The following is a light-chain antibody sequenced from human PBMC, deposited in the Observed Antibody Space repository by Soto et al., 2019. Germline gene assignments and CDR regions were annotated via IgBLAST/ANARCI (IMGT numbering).Light chain of an antibody. CDR3: SSFTSSSTKV. J-gene: IGLJ3*02. CDR1: SSDVGGYDY. Sequence: QSVLTQPASVSGSLGQSITISCTGTSSDVGGYDYVSWYRQHPGKVPKLIIYEVNKRPSGVSNRFSGSKSANTASLTISGLQADDEADYYCSSFTSSSTKVFGGGTKVTVL. V-gene: IGLV2-14*01. CDR2: EVN.